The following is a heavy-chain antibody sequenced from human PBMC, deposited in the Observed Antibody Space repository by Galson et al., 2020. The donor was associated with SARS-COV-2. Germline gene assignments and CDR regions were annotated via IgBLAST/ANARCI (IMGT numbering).Heavy chain of an antibody. D-gene: IGHD5-18*01. CDR2: ISLDGSNK. CDR3: ARGRSDSYGPLAFDY. Sequence: GESLMIPCAAPGFPFSSYAMHWVRQAPGKGPEWVAVISLDGSNKYYADSVKGRFTISRDNSKSTLYLQMNSLGAEDTAVYYWARGRSDSYGPLAFDYWGQGTLGTVAS. V-gene: IGHV3-30*04. CDR1: GFPFSSYA. J-gene: IGHJ4*02.